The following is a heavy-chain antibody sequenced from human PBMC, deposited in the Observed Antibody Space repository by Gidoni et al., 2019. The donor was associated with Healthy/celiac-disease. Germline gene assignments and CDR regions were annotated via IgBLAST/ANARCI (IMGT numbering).Heavy chain of an antibody. V-gene: IGHV3-53*01. Sequence: EVQLVESGGGLIQPGGSLRLSCAASGFTVSSNYMTWVRQAPGKGLEWVSVIYSGGSTYNADSVKGRFTISRDNSKNTLYLQMNSLRAEDTAVYYCARDSAPPRYYGSGSYYITGIGYYGMDVWGQGTTVTVSS. CDR3: ARDSAPPRYYGSGSYYITGIGYYGMDV. CDR1: GFTVSSNY. D-gene: IGHD3-10*01. CDR2: IYSGGST. J-gene: IGHJ6*02.